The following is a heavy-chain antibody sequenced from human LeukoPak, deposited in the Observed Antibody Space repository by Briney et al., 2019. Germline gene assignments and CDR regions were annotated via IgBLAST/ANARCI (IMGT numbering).Heavy chain of an antibody. J-gene: IGHJ4*02. Sequence: GGSLRLSCAASGFTFSSYAMSWVRQAPGKGLEWVSTISGSGGSTYYADSAKGRFTISRENSKNTLYLQMNSLSAEDTAVYYCAKDGSDYNNYDYWGQGTLVTVSS. D-gene: IGHD4-11*01. V-gene: IGHV3-23*01. CDR3: AKDGSDYNNYDY. CDR1: GFTFSSYA. CDR2: ISGSGGST.